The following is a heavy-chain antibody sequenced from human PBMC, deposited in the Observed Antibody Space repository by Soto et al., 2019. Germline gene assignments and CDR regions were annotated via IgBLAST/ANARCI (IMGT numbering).Heavy chain of an antibody. CDR2: IIPIFGTA. J-gene: IGHJ3*02. D-gene: IGHD5-12*01. Sequence: QVQLVQSGAEVKKPGSSVKVSCKASGGTFSSYAISWVRQAPGQGLEWMGGIIPIFGTANYAQKFQGRVTLTADESTSTAYMELSSLRSEDTAVYYCASGLEMATIFAFDIWGQGTMVTVSS. V-gene: IGHV1-69*12. CDR3: ASGLEMATIFAFDI. CDR1: GGTFSSYA.